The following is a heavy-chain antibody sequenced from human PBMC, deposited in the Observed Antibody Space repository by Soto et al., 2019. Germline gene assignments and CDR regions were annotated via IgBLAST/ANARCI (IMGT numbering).Heavy chain of an antibody. CDR3: ARGWRAQNYDFWSGYYTSYYYYYMDV. J-gene: IGHJ6*03. CDR1: GFTFSSYW. Sequence: GGSLRLSCAASGFTFSSYWMHWVRQAPGKGLVWVSRINSDGSSTSYADSVKGRFTISRGNAKNRLYLQMNSLIAEDTAVYYCARGWRAQNYDFWSGYYTSYYYYYMDVWGKGTTVTVSS. CDR2: INSDGSST. V-gene: IGHV3-74*01. D-gene: IGHD3-3*01.